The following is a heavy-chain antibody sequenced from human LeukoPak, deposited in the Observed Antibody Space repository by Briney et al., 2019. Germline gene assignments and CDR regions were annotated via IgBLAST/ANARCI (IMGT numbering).Heavy chain of an antibody. D-gene: IGHD2-21*02. Sequence: RGSLRLSCAASGFTFSSYEMNWVRQAPGKGLEWVSYISSSGSTIYYADSVKGRFTISRDNAKNSLYLQMNSLRAEDTAVYYCARGGAYCGGDCYNAFDIWGQGTMVTVSS. CDR3: ARGGAYCGGDCYNAFDI. J-gene: IGHJ3*02. V-gene: IGHV3-48*03. CDR2: ISSSGSTI. CDR1: GFTFSSYE.